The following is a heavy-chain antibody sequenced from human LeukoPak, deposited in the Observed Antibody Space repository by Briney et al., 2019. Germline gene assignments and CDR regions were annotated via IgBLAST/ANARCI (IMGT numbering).Heavy chain of an antibody. V-gene: IGHV3-43D*03. CDR3: AKDAETLVRHDSSGYIDY. D-gene: IGHD3-22*01. J-gene: IGHJ4*02. CDR2: ISWDGGST. Sequence: GGSLRLSCTASGFTYSNYAMHWVRQAPGKGLEWVSLISWDGGSTYYADSVKGRFTISRDNSKNSLYLQMNSLRAEDTALYYCAKDAETLVRHDSSGYIDYWGQGTLVTVSS. CDR1: GFTYSNYA.